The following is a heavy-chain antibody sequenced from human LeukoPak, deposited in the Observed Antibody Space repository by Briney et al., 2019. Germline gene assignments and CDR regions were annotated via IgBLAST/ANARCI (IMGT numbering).Heavy chain of an antibody. CDR2: MNPNSGNT. CDR1: GYTFTSYD. D-gene: IGHD6-13*01. Sequence: ASVKVSCKASGYTFTSYDINWVRQATGQGLEWMGWMNPNSGNTGYAQKFQGRVTMTRNTSISTAYMELSSLRSEDTAVYYCARVPIAAAGTRWFDPWGQGTLVTVSS. J-gene: IGHJ5*02. V-gene: IGHV1-8*01. CDR3: ARVPIAAAGTRWFDP.